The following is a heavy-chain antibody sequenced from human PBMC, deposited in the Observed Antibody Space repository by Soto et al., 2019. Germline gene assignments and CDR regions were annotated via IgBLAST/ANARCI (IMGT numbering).Heavy chain of an antibody. CDR2: IFHSGST. CDR3: ARGGYGDYFGY. J-gene: IGHJ4*02. V-gene: IGHV4-39*07. CDR1: GGSVSSGSYY. D-gene: IGHD4-17*01. Sequence: SLTCTVSGGSVSSGSYYWGWIRQPPGKGLEWIGSIFHSGSTYDNPSLKSRVTISVDTSKNQFSLKLSSVTAADTAVYYCARGGYGDYFGYWGQGTLVTVSS.